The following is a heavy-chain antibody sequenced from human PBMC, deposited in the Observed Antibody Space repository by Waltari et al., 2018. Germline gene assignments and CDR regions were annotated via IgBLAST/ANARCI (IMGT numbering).Heavy chain of an antibody. Sequence: EVQLVESGGGLIQPGGSLRLSCAASGFTVSRNYMSWVRPAPGKGLEWVSVIYSGGSTYYADSVKGRFTISRDNSKNTLYLQMNSLRAEDTAVYYCARESVGNYDFWSGYYSYGMDVWGQGTTVTVSS. V-gene: IGHV3-53*01. D-gene: IGHD3-3*01. CDR2: IYSGGST. CDR3: ARESVGNYDFWSGYYSYGMDV. J-gene: IGHJ6*02. CDR1: GFTVSRNY.